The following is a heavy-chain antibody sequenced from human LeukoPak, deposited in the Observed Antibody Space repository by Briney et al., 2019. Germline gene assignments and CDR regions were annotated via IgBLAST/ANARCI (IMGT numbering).Heavy chain of an antibody. CDR3: AKAGLAPNRDQYYFDY. CDR1: GFTFSSYA. J-gene: IGHJ4*02. CDR2: ISGSGGST. D-gene: IGHD3-3*02. V-gene: IGHV3-23*01. Sequence: PGGSLRLSCAASGFTFSSYAMSWVRQAPGKGLEWVSAISGSGGSTYYADSVKGRFTISRDNSKNTLYLQMNSLRAEDTAVYYCAKAGLAPNRDQYYFDYWGQGTLVTVSS.